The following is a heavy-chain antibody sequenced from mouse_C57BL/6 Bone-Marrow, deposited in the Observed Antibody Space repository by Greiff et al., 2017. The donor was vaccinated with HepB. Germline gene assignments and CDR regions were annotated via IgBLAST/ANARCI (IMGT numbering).Heavy chain of an antibody. V-gene: IGHV5-4*01. J-gene: IGHJ1*03. D-gene: IGHD1-1*02. Sequence: EVKLVESGGGLVKPGGSLKLSCAASGFTFSSYAMSWVRQTPEKRLEWVATISDGGSYTYYPDNVKGRFTISRDNAKNNLYLQMSHLKSEDTAMYYCARDGSYAGVWGTGTTVTVSS. CDR1: GFTFSSYA. CDR2: ISDGGSYT. CDR3: ARDGSYAGV.